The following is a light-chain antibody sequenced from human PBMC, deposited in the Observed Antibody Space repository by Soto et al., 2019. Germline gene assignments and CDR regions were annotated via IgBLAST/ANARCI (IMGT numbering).Light chain of an antibody. CDR3: RLYTRDXTYV. CDR2: EVS. Sequence: QSLLTQPPSVSGSPGQSVTISCTGTSSDFCSYNRFSWYQRPPGNGPKLMIYEVSSRPAGVPDRFSGSKSGNTASLTISGLQAEDEAEYYCRLYTRDXTYVFGTGTKVXV. V-gene: IGLV2-18*01. CDR1: SSDFCSYNR. J-gene: IGLJ1*01.